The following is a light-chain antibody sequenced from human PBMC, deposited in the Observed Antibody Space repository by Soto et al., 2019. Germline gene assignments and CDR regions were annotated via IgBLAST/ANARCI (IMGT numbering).Light chain of an antibody. CDR1: QSVSSY. V-gene: IGKV3-11*01. CDR2: DAS. CDR3: QQRSNWWWT. J-gene: IGKJ1*01. Sequence: EIVLTQSPATLSLSPGERATLSCRASQSVSSYLAWYQQKPGQAPRLLIYDASNRATGIPARFSGSGSGTDFTLTISSLEPEDFAVYYCQQRSNWWWTFGQGTKVE.